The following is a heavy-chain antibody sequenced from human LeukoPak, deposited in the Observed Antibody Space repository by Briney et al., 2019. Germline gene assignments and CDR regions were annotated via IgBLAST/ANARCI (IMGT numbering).Heavy chain of an antibody. D-gene: IGHD3-10*02. V-gene: IGHV4-4*07. CDR3: ARAERTVNVFDS. Sequence: KSSETLSLTFSVSDXSMISYHWSWIRQPAGKGLEWIGRIYTTGSTDYNPSLMSRVTMSVDTSKNQFSLKLRSVTAADTAVYYCARAERTVNVFDSWGQGTIITVSS. J-gene: IGHJ3*01. CDR1: DXSMISYH. CDR2: IYTTGST.